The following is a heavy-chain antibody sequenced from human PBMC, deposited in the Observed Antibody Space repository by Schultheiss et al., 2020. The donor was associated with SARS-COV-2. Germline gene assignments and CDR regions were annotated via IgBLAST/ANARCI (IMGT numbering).Heavy chain of an antibody. V-gene: IGHV4-34*01. CDR3: ARLKPVLRFLEWSTYYYYYGMDV. D-gene: IGHD3-3*01. CDR2: INHSRST. J-gene: IGHJ6*02. Sequence: GSLRLSCAVYGGSFSGYYWSWIRQPPGKGLEWIGEINHSRSTNYNPSLKSRVTISVDTSKNQFSLKLSSVTAADTAVYYCARLKPVLRFLEWSTYYYYYGMDVWGQGTTVTVSS. CDR1: GGSFSGYY.